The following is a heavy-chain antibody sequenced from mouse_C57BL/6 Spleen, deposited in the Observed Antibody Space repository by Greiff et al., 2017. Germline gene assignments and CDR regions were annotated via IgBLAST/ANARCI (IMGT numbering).Heavy chain of an antibody. Sequence: QVQLKQPGAELVMPGASVKLSCKASGYTFTSYWMHWVKQRPGQGLEWIGEIDPSDSYTNYNQKFKGKSTLTVDKSSSTAYMQLSSLTSEDSAVYYCARKGGSNPYYAMDYWGQGTSVTVSS. CDR2: IDPSDSYT. CDR1: GYTFTSYW. CDR3: ARKGGSNPYYAMDY. J-gene: IGHJ4*01. D-gene: IGHD1-1*01. V-gene: IGHV1-69*01.